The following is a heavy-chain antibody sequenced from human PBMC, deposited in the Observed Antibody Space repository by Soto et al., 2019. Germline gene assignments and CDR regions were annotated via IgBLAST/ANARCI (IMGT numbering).Heavy chain of an antibody. CDR1: GGSISGYY. D-gene: IGHD1-26*01. CDR3: ARDLAYSGSYYDY. J-gene: IGHJ4*02. Sequence: KASETLSLTCAVSGGSISGYYWSWIRQPAGKGLEWIGRIYTSGSTNYNPSLKSRVTMSVDTSKNQFSLKLSSVTAADTAVYYCARDLAYSGSYYDYWGQGTLVTVSS. V-gene: IGHV4-4*07. CDR2: IYTSGST.